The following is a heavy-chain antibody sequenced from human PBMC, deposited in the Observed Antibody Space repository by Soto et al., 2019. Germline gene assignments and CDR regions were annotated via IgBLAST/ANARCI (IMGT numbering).Heavy chain of an antibody. D-gene: IGHD6-19*01. V-gene: IGHV3-33*01. CDR1: GFTFSSYG. CDR3: ARESGGRQLDY. J-gene: IGHJ4*02. Sequence: QVQLVESGGGVVQPGRSLRLSCAASGFTFSSYGMNWVRQAPGKGLEWVAVIWFDGSNKYYADSVRGRFTISRDNSKNTVWLHMNSLRAEDTAVYYCARESGGRQLDYWGQGTLVTVSA. CDR2: IWFDGSNK.